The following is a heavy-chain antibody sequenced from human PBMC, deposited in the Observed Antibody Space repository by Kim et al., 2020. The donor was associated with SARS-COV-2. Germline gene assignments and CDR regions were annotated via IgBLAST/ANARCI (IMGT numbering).Heavy chain of an antibody. CDR3: AKANGYCSSTSCLNYYYYYGMDG. CDR2: ISGSGGST. D-gene: IGHD2-2*01. Sequence: GGSLRLSCAASGFTFSSYAMSWVRQAPGKGLEWVSAISGSGGSTYYADSVKGRFTISRDNSKNTLYLQMNSLRAEDTAVYYCAKANGYCSSTSCLNYYYYYGMDGWREGTTVAVSS. J-gene: IGHJ6*04. CDR1: GFTFSSYA. V-gene: IGHV3-23*01.